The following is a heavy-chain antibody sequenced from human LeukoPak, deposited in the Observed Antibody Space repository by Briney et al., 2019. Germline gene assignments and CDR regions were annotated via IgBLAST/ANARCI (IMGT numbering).Heavy chain of an antibody. D-gene: IGHD4-17*01. CDR2: ISSSSSYI. CDR3: ARDRPTVTTSDY. J-gene: IGHJ4*02. Sequence: GGSLRLSCAASGFTFSSYSMNGVRQAPGQGLEWVSFISSSSSYIYNADSVQGRFTISRDNAKNALYLQMNSLRAEDTAVYYCARDRPTVTTSDYWGQGTLVTVSS. CDR1: GFTFSSYS. V-gene: IGHV3-21*01.